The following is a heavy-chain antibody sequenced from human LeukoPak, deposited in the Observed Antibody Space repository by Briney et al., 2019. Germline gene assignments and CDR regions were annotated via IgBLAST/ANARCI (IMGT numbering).Heavy chain of an antibody. CDR2: IYLGDSDT. V-gene: IGHV5-51*01. D-gene: IGHD3-10*01. J-gene: IGHJ6*03. CDR1: GYNFTSYW. CDR3: ARQSLSYYYGSGSYRHYYYYYMDV. Sequence: GESLEISCKGSGYNFTSYWIGWVRQRPGKGLEWMGIIYLGDSDTRYSPSFQGQVTISADKSISTAYLQWSSLKASDTAMYYCARQSLSYYYGSGSYRHYYYYYMDVWGKGTTVTVSS.